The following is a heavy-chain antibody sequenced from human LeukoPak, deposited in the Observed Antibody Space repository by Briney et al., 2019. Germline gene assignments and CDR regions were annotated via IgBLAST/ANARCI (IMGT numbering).Heavy chain of an antibody. D-gene: IGHD3-10*01. CDR1: GYSISSGYY. CDR3: ARGNVVRGVIILFDV. J-gene: IGHJ6*04. CDR2: IYTSGST. Sequence: SETLSLTCTVSGYSISSGYYWSWIRQPAGKGLEWIGRIYTSGSTNYNPSLKSRVTISVDTSKNQFSLKLSSVTAADTAVYYCARGNVVRGVIILFDVWGKGTTVTISS. V-gene: IGHV4-61*02.